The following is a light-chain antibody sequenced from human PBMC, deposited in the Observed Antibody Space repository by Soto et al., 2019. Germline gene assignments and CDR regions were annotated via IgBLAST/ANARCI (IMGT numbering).Light chain of an antibody. CDR3: QTWDTGARVV. CDR2: LSSDGSH. Sequence: QYVLTQSPSASASLGASVKLTCTLSSGHRSYAIAWHQQQPEKGPRYLMKLSSDGSHSKGDGIPDRFSGSSSGAERYLTISSLQSEDEADYYCQTWDTGARVVFGGGTKVTVL. V-gene: IGLV4-69*01. CDR1: SGHRSYA. J-gene: IGLJ2*01.